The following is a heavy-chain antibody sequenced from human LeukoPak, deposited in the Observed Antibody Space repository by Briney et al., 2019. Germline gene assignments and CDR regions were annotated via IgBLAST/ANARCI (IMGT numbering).Heavy chain of an antibody. CDR3: ARGSLVQSIDY. Sequence: SETLSLTCTVSGGSIGSGDYYWSWIRQPPGKGLEWIVYIYYSGSTYYNPSLKIRVTISVDTSKNQFSLKLSSVTAADTAVYYCARGSLVQSIDYWGQGTLVTVSS. D-gene: IGHD6-13*01. J-gene: IGHJ4*02. CDR2: IYYSGST. CDR1: GGSIGSGDYY. V-gene: IGHV4-30-4*08.